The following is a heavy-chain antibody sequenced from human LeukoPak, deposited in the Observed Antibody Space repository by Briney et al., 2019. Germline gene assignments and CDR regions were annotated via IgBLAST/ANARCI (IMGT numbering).Heavy chain of an antibody. CDR2: IDWDDDK. CDR3: ARIPEDYYGSGSTLGAHYYGMDV. CDR1: GFSLTTGGVA. J-gene: IGHJ6*02. Sequence: SGPKLVKPTQTLTLTCTFSGFSLTTGGVAVAWIRQPPGKALEWLAFIDWDDDKYYSTSLKTRLTISKDTSKNQVVLTMTNMDPVDTATYYCARIPEDYYGSGSTLGAHYYGMDVWGQGTTVTVSS. V-gene: IGHV2-70*01. D-gene: IGHD3-10*01.